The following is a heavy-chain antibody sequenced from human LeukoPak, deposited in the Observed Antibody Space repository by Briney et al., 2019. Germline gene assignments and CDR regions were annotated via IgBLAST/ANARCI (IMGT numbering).Heavy chain of an antibody. CDR2: INHSGST. J-gene: IGHJ4*02. CDR3: ARGRGGGSSNY. Sequence: SETLSLTCAVYGGSFSGYYWSWIRQPPGKGPEWIGEINHSGSTNYNPSLKSRVTISVDTSKNQFSLKLSSVTAADTAVYYCARGRGGGSSNYWGQGTLVTVSS. D-gene: IGHD2-15*01. CDR1: GGSFSGYY. V-gene: IGHV4-34*01.